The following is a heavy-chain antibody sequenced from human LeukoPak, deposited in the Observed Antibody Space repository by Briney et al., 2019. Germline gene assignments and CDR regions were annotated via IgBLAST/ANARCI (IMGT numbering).Heavy chain of an antibody. V-gene: IGHV1-2*02. CDR3: ARGSLELPSAGVSCFDP. CDR1: GYTFTVYY. D-gene: IGHD1-7*01. Sequence: ASVTVSFKASGYTFTVYYMHWVRQAPGQGLEWMGWINPNSGGTNYAQKFQGRVTMTRDTSISTAYMALSRLRSDDTAVYYCARGSLELPSAGVSCFDPWGQGTLVTVSS. J-gene: IGHJ5*02. CDR2: INPNSGGT.